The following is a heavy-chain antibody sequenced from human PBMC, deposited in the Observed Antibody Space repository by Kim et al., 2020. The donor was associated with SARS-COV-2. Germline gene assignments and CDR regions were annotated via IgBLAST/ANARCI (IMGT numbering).Heavy chain of an antibody. CDR2: ISGDGGST. V-gene: IGHV3-43*02. Sequence: GGSLRLSCAASGFTFDDYAMHWVRQAPGKGLEWVSLISGDGGSTYYADSVKGRFTISRDNSKNSLYLQMNSLRTEETALYYCAKAHDYDRGLYYYYGMDVWGQGTTVTVSS. J-gene: IGHJ6*02. D-gene: IGHD4-17*01. CDR1: GFTFDDYA. CDR3: AKAHDYDRGLYYYYGMDV.